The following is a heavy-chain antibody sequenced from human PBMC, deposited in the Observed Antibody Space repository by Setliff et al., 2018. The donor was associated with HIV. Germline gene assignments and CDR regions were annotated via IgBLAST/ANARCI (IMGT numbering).Heavy chain of an antibody. CDR2: IYHSGGA. Sequence: ASETLSLTCAVSGGSISSSNWWTWVRQPPGKGLEWIGEIYHSGGANYNPSLNSRVTISVDTPKNHFSLKLTSVSAADTAVYYCAGGLKAEYYYYYYMDVWGKGTTVTVSS. CDR1: GGSISSSNW. V-gene: IGHV4-4*02. J-gene: IGHJ6*03. CDR3: AGGLKAEYYYYYYMDV.